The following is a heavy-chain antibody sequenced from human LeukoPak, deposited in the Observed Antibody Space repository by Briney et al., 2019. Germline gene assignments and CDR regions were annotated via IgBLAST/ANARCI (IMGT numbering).Heavy chain of an antibody. J-gene: IGHJ4*02. D-gene: IGHD4-11*01. Sequence: KSGGSLRLSCAASGFTFSDYYMSWIRQAPGKGLEWVSYISSSGSTIYYADSVKGRFTISRDNAKNSLYLQMNSLRAEDTAVYYCARDWETTVSTTSDYWGQGTLVTVSS. CDR3: ARDWETTVSTTSDY. CDR2: ISSSGSTI. V-gene: IGHV3-11*04. CDR1: GFTFSDYY.